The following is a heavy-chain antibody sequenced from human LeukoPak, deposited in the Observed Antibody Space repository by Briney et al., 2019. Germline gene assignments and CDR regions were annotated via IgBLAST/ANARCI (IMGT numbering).Heavy chain of an antibody. CDR1: GDSISNYY. CDR2: IYTSGST. CDR3: ASRYSSSTSCVAPYDY. J-gene: IGHJ4*02. Sequence: PSETLSLTCTVSGDSISNYYWSWIRQPPAKGLEWIGRIYTSGSTNYNPSLKSRVTMSVDTSKNQFSLKLSSVTAADTAVSYCASRYSSSTSCVAPYDYWGQGTLVTVSS. V-gene: IGHV4-4*07. D-gene: IGHD2-2*01.